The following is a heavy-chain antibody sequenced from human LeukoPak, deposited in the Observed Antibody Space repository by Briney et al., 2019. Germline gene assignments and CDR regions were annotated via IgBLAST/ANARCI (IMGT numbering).Heavy chain of an antibody. J-gene: IGHJ6*03. Sequence: ASVKVSCKASGYTFTSYGISWVRQAPGQGLEWMGWISAYNGNTNYAQKLQGRVTMTTDTSTSTAYMELRSLRSDDTAVYYCARASRFLEWSTFYYMDVWGKGTTVTV. V-gene: IGHV1-18*01. D-gene: IGHD3-3*01. CDR1: GYTFTSYG. CDR3: ARASRFLEWSTFYYMDV. CDR2: ISAYNGNT.